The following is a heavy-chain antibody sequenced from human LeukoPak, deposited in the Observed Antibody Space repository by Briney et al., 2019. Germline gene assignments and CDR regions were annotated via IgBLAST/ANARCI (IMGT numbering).Heavy chain of an antibody. CDR2: IYTSGST. D-gene: IGHD3-3*01. Sequence: SETLSLTCTVSGGSISSCYWSWVRQPAGKGLEWIGRIYTSGSTNYNPSLKSRVTMSVDTSKNQFSLKLSSVTAADTAVYYCASQTIFGVPYFDYWGQGTLVTVSS. CDR3: ASQTIFGVPYFDY. V-gene: IGHV4-4*07. J-gene: IGHJ4*02. CDR1: GGSISSCY.